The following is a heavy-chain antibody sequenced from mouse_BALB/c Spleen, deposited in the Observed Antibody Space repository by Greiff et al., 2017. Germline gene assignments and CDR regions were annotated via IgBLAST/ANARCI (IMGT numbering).Heavy chain of an antibody. CDR3: AREGRYGY. J-gene: IGHJ2*01. V-gene: IGHV5-6-3*01. CDR2: INSNGGST. CDR1: GFTFSSYG. D-gene: IGHD2-10*02. Sequence: VHVKQSGGGLVQPGGSLKLSCAASGFTFSSYGMSWVRQTPDKRLELVATINSNGGSTYYPDSVKGRFTISRDNAKNTLYLQMSSLKSEDTAMYYCAREGRYGYWGQGTTLTVSS.